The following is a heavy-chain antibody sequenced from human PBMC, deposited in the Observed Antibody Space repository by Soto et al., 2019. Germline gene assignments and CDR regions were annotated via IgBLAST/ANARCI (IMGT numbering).Heavy chain of an antibody. V-gene: IGHV1-69*13. J-gene: IGHJ5*02. D-gene: IGHD4-17*01. CDR2: IIPMFGKG. CDR1: GGTFSSYA. CDR3: AIVVNRFYGGNSAHNWFAP. Sequence: SVKVSWKASGGTFSSYAIGWVRQAPGQGLEWMGGIIPMFGKGNFAQKFQGRVTLTADGSTTTAYMELSSLTSEDTAVYYCAIVVNRFYGGNSAHNWFAPWGQGTLVTVSS.